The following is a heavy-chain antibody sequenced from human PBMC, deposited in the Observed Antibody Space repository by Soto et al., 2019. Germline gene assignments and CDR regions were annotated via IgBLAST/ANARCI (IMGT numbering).Heavy chain of an antibody. CDR2: INAGNGHT. V-gene: IGHV1-3*01. D-gene: IGHD2-21*02. J-gene: IGHJ6*03. Sequence: GASVKVSCKASGYTFNGYAMHWVRHAPGQRLEWMGWINAGNGHTKYSQKFQGRVTITRDTSASTSYMELSSLRSEDTAVYYCARGLMTYYYYYMDVWGKGTTVTVSS. CDR1: GYTFNGYA. CDR3: ARGLMTYYYYYMDV.